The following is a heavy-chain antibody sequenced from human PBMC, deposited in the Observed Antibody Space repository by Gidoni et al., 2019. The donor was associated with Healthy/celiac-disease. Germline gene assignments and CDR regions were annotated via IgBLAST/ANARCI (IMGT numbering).Heavy chain of an antibody. D-gene: IGHD4-17*01. CDR1: GYSFTSYW. CDR3: ARRPYCDTPLYWYFDL. Sequence: EVQLVQSGAEVKKTGESLKISGKGSGYSFTSYWIGWVRQMPGKGLDWIGLIYPGDSYTRYSPSFQGQVTISADKSISTAYLQWSSLKASDTAMYYCARRPYCDTPLYWYFDLWGRGTLVTVSS. V-gene: IGHV5-51*01. CDR2: IYPGDSYT. J-gene: IGHJ2*01.